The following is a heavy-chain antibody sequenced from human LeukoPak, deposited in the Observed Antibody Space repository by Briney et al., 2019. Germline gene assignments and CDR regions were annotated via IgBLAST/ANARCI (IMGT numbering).Heavy chain of an antibody. V-gene: IGHV1-46*01. CDR3: AREGSWGYSYGSNWFDP. CDR1: GYTFTSYY. CDR2: INPSGGST. J-gene: IGHJ5*02. Sequence: ASVKVSCKASGYTFTSYYMHWVRQAPGQGLEWMGIINPSGGSTSYAQKFQGRVTMTRDTSTSTVYMELSSLRSEDTAVYYCAREGSWGYSYGSNWFDPWGQGTLVTVSP. D-gene: IGHD5-18*01.